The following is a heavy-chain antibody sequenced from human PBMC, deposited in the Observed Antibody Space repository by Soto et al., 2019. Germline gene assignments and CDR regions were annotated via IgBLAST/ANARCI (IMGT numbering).Heavy chain of an antibody. Sequence: SETLSLTCAVYGGSFSGYYWSWIRQPPGKGLEWIGEINHSGSTNYNPSLKSRVTISVDTSKNQFSLKLSSVTAADTAVYYCASTRLLDLGYCSSTSCYADEGMDVWGKGTTVTVSS. CDR1: GGSFSGYY. J-gene: IGHJ6*03. CDR2: INHSGST. V-gene: IGHV4-34*01. D-gene: IGHD2-2*01. CDR3: ASTRLLDLGYCSSTSCYADEGMDV.